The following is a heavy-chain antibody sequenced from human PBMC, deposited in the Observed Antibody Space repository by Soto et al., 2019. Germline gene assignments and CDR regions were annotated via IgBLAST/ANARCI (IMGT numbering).Heavy chain of an antibody. CDR1: GFTFSSYG. Sequence: GGSLRLSCAASGFTFSSYGMHWVRQAPGKGLEWVAVIWYDGSNKYYADSVKGRFTISRDNSKNTLYLQMNNLRAEDTAVYYCARDSEEYSSSRPLDYWGQGTLVTVSS. CDR3: ARDSEEYSSSRPLDY. J-gene: IGHJ4*02. CDR2: IWYDGSNK. D-gene: IGHD6-13*01. V-gene: IGHV3-33*01.